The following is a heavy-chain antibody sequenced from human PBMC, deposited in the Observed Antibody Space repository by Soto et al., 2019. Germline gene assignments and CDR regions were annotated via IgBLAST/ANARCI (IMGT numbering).Heavy chain of an antibody. J-gene: IGHJ1*01. CDR1: GYTFTSYY. CDR3: ARTRANCSGGSCYHHRASEYFKH. CDR2: INPSGGST. Sequence: ASVKVSFKASGYTFTSYYMHWVRQAPGQGLEWMGIINPSGGSTSYAQKFQGRVTMTRDTSTSTVYMELSSLRSEDTAVYYCARTRANCSGGSCYHHRASEYFKHWGQGTLVTVSS. V-gene: IGHV1-46*01. D-gene: IGHD2-15*01.